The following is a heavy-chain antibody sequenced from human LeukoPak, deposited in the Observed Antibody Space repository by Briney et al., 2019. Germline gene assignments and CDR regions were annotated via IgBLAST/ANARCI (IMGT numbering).Heavy chain of an antibody. CDR3: ARVQAYGGKGYFDY. CDR1: EPSISSNY. V-gene: IGHV4-59*01. Sequence: TSQSLSLTCTVAEPSISSNYSSWIRPPPGRGLGWIGYIYYSGSTNYNPSLKSRVTISVDTSKNQFSLKLSSVTAADTAVYYCARVQAYGGKGYFDYWGQGTLVTVSS. J-gene: IGHJ4*02. CDR2: IYYSGST. D-gene: IGHD4-23*01.